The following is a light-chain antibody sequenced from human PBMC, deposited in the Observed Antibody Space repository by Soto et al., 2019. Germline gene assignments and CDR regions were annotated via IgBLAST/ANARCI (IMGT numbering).Light chain of an antibody. CDR1: QSVSSY. CDR2: DAS. CDR3: QQRSNWPRRT. Sequence: EIVLTQSPATLSLSLGERATLSCRASQSVSSYLAWYQQKPGQAPRLLIYDASNRATGIPARFSGSVSGTVFTLTISSLEPEDFAVYYCQQRSNWPRRTFGGGTKVEIK. V-gene: IGKV3-11*01. J-gene: IGKJ4*01.